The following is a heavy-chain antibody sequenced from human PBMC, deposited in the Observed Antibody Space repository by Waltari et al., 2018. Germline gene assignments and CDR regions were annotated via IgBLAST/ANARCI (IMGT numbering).Heavy chain of an antibody. J-gene: IGHJ3*02. CDR2: ISYDGSNK. CDR1: GFTFSSYG. V-gene: IGHV3-30*18. Sequence: QVQLVESGGGVVQPGRSLRLSCAASGFTFSSYGMHWVRQAPGKGLEWVAVISYDGSNKYYADSVKGRFTISRDNSKNTLYLQMNSLRAEDTAVYYCAKTIRNAFDIWGQGTMVTVSS. CDR3: AKTIRNAFDI.